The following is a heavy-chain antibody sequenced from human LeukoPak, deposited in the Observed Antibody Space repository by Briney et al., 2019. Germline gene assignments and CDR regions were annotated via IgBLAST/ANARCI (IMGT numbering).Heavy chain of an antibody. CDR3: ASRAGSSWYKVAFDI. V-gene: IGHV4-34*01. D-gene: IGHD6-13*01. J-gene: IGHJ3*02. CDR1: GGSFSGYC. Sequence: SETLSLTCAVYGGSFSGYCWSWIRQPPGKGLEWIGEINHSGSTNYNPSLKSRVTISVDTSKNQFSLKLSSVTAADTAVYYCASRAGSSWYKVAFDIWGQGTMVTVSS. CDR2: INHSGST.